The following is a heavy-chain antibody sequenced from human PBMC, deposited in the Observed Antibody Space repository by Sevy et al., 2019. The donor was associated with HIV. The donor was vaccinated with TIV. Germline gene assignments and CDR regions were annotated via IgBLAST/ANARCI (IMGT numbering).Heavy chain of an antibody. Sequence: GGSLRLSCAASGFTFSSYAMHWVRQAPGKGLEWVSAISNSGSDTKYAGSEKGRFTISRDNSKNTLYVQMNSLSAEDTAVYYCAKDRITVIGDAFDLWGQGTMVTVSS. D-gene: IGHD4-17*01. CDR3: AKDRITVIGDAFDL. CDR2: ISNSGSDT. J-gene: IGHJ3*01. V-gene: IGHV3-23*01. CDR1: GFTFSSYA.